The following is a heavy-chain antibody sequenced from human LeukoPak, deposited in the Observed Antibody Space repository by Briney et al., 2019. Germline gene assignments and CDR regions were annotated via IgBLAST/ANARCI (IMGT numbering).Heavy chain of an antibody. Sequence: PGGSLRLSCAASGFTFSSYGMHWVRQAPGKGLEWVAVISYDGSNKYYADSVKGRFTISRDNSKNTLYLQMNSLRAEDTAVYYCASGYCSSTSCYYYYYYGMDVWGQGTTVTVSS. CDR2: ISYDGSNK. D-gene: IGHD2-2*01. CDR3: ASGYCSSTSCYYYYYYGMDV. J-gene: IGHJ6*02. CDR1: GFTFSSYG. V-gene: IGHV3-30*03.